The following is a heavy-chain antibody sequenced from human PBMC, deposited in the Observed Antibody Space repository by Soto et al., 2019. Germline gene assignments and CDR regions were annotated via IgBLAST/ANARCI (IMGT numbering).Heavy chain of an antibody. D-gene: IGHD3-10*01. CDR2: FDPEDGET. J-gene: IGHJ4*02. CDR1: GYTLTELS. Sequence: ASVKVSCKVSGYTLTELSMHWVRQAPGKGLEWMGGFDPEDGETIYAQKFQGRVTMTEDTSTDTAYMELSSLRSEDTAVYYCATVGYYGSGSYYKVEYYFDYWGQGTLVTVSS. V-gene: IGHV1-24*01. CDR3: ATVGYYGSGSYYKVEYYFDY.